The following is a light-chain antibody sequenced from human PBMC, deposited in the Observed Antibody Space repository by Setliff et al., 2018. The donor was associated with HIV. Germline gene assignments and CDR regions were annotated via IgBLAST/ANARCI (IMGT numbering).Light chain of an antibody. V-gene: IGKV3-20*01. Sequence: EVVLTQSPGTLSLSPGERATLSCRASQSVSSRFLAWYQHKPGQAPRLVIYGASSRASGIPDRFSCSGSGTDFTLTISRLEPEDFAVYYCQQYGTSWTFGQGTKVDIK. CDR3: QQYGTSWT. CDR2: GAS. J-gene: IGKJ1*01. CDR1: QSVSSRF.